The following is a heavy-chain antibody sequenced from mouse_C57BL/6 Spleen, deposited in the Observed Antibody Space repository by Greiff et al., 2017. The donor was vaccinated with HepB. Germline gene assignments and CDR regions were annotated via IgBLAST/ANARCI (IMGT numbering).Heavy chain of an antibody. CDR1: GYTFTSYG. CDR2: IYPRSGNT. D-gene: IGHD1-1*01. CDR3: AGTTVVADWYFDV. J-gene: IGHJ1*03. V-gene: IGHV1-81*01. Sequence: QVHVKQSGAELARPGASVKLSCKASGYTFTSYGISWVKQRTGQGLEWIGEIYPRSGNTYYNEKFKGKATLTADKSSSTAYMELRSLTSEDSAVYFCAGTTVVADWYFDVWGTGTTVTVSS.